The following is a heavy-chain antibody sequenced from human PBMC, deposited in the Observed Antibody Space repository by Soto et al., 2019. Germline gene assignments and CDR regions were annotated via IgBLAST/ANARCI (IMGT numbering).Heavy chain of an antibody. CDR1: GFTFSSYE. Sequence: GGSLRLSCAASGFTFSSYEMNWVRQAPGKGLEWVSYISSSGSTIYYADSVKGRFTISRDNAKNSLYLQMNSLRAEDTAVYYCARELYDFWSGYQHGMDVWGQGTTVTVSS. V-gene: IGHV3-48*03. CDR3: ARELYDFWSGYQHGMDV. D-gene: IGHD3-3*01. J-gene: IGHJ6*02. CDR2: ISSSGSTI.